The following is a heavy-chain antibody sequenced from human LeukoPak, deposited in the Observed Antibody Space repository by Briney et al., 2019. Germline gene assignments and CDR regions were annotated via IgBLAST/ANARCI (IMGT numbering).Heavy chain of an antibody. J-gene: IGHJ4*02. D-gene: IGHD4-17*01. CDR3: AKGDYSNSYNY. V-gene: IGHV1-69*05. CDR1: GGTFSSYA. CDR2: IIPIFGTA. Sequence: SVKVSCKASGGTFSSYAISWVRQAPGQGLEWMGRIIPIFGTANYAQKFQGRVTITTDESTSTAYMELSSLRSEDTAVYYCAKGDYSNSYNYWGQGTLVPVSS.